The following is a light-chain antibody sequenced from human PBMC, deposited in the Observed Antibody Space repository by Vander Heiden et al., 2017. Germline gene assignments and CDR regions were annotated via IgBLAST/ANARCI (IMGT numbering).Light chain of an antibody. V-gene: IGKV3-20*01. CDR3: QQYGSSLYT. CDR1: QSVRRNL. CDR2: AAS. J-gene: IGKJ2*01. Sequence: ETVLTQSPGTLSLSPGERATLSCRASQSVRRNLLAWFQQKPGQAPRLLMSAASSRATGVPARFSGSGSGTDFTLTISSLEPEDFAVYFCQQYGSSLYTFGQGTKLEIK.